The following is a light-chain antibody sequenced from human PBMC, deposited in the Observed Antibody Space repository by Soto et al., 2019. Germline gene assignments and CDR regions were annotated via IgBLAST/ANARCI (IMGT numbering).Light chain of an antibody. CDR2: EVS. CDR3: SSYAGSNNLL. Sequence: QSALTQPPSASGSPGQSVTISCTGTSSDTGGYNSVSWYQQHPGKAPKLMIYEVSKRPSGVPDRFSGSKSGSTASLTVSGLQAEDDADYYCSSYAGSNNLLFGGGTKLTVL. V-gene: IGLV2-8*01. J-gene: IGLJ2*01. CDR1: SSDTGGYNS.